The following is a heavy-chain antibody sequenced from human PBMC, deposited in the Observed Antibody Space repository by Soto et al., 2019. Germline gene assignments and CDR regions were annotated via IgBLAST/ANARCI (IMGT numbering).Heavy chain of an antibody. CDR2: IVPIFGTT. J-gene: IGHJ4*02. D-gene: IGHD2-21*02. CDR1: GDTFNNYA. Sequence: SVKVSCKASGDTFNNYAISWMRQTPGRGLEWLGEIVPIFGTTNYPQEFQGRVTITADTSTSTAYMELSRLISEDTAIYYCAREVVTVTTLGWCDSWGQGTLVTVSS. CDR3: AREVVTVTTLGWCDS. V-gene: IGHV1-69*06.